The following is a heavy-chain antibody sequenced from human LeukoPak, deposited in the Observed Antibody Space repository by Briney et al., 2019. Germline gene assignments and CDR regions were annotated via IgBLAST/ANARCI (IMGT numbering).Heavy chain of an antibody. V-gene: IGHV4-38-2*02. J-gene: IGHJ3*02. D-gene: IGHD3-22*01. CDR1: GDSITSVHY. CDR2: IYHSGST. CDR3: ARGPITYYYDSSTYAFDI. Sequence: SETLSLTCSVSGDSITSVHYWGWIRQPPGKGLEWIGTIYHSGSTYYNPSLKSRVTISVDTSKNQFSLKLSSVTAADTAVYYCARGPITYYYDSSTYAFDIWGQGTMVTVSS.